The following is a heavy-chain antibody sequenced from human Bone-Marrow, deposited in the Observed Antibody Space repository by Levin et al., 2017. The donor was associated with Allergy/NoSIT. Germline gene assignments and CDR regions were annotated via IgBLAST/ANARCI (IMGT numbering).Heavy chain of an antibody. V-gene: IGHV4-4*02. CDR3: ARRFGLERIFDWSPYYFDY. D-gene: IGHD3-9*01. J-gene: IGHJ4*02. CDR2: IYFSGSS. CDR1: GGSLSSSVW. Sequence: PSETLSLTCAVSGGSLSSSVWWGWVRQPPGKGLEWIGEIYFSGSSNYNPSLKSRVTISLNKSKSQFSLALRSVTAADSAVYYCARRFGLERIFDWSPYYFDYWGRGTLVTVSS.